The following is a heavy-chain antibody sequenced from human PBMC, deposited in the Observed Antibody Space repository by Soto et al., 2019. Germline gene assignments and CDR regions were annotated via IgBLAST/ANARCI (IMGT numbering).Heavy chain of an antibody. J-gene: IGHJ4*02. Sequence: QVQLVESGEGLVKPGGSLRLSCAASRFTFSDYSMSWIRQAPGKGLEWVSYISSSSSYTNYADSVKGRFTISRDNAKNSLYLQMNSLGAEDTAVYYCARVRRDGYNKDFDYWGQGTLVTVSS. CDR1: RFTFSDYS. CDR2: ISSSSSYT. D-gene: IGHD5-12*01. CDR3: ARVRRDGYNKDFDY. V-gene: IGHV3-11*06.